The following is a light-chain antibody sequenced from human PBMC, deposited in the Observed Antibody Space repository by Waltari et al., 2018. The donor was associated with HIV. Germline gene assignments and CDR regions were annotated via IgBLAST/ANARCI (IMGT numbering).Light chain of an antibody. CDR2: DVS. V-gene: IGLV2-11*01. J-gene: IGLJ3*02. Sequence: QSALTQPRSVSGSPGQSVTISCTGTNSDVGCYNWPTWYQQHPGKVPKLMVYDVSKRPSGVPDRFSASKSDNTAYLTISGLQADDEGDYYCCSYVGNFTWVFGGGTILTVL. CDR3: CSYVGNFTWV. CDR1: NSDVGCYNW.